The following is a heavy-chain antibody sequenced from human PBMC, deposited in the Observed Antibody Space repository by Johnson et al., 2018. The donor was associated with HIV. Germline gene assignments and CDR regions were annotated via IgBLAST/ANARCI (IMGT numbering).Heavy chain of an antibody. J-gene: IGHJ3*02. V-gene: IGHV3-20*04. Sequence: EVQLVESGGGLVQPGRSLRLSCPASGFTFDDYAMSWVRKAPGKGLEWVSGINWNGGSTGYADSVKGRFTISRDNAKNSLYLQMNSLRAEDTAVYYCARTNWNDDAGGAIDIWGQGTTVTVSS. CDR3: ARTNWNDDAGGAIDI. D-gene: IGHD1-1*01. CDR1: GFTFDDYA. CDR2: INWNGGST.